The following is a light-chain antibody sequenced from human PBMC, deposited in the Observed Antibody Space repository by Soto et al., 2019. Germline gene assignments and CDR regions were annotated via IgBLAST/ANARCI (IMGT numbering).Light chain of an antibody. CDR3: QQYDNLPVT. CDR1: QDLSNY. J-gene: IGKJ4*01. CDR2: AAS. V-gene: IGKV1-33*01. Sequence: IQMTPSPSSLSASVGDRVTITCQASQDLSNYLNWYQQQPGKAPKLLTYAASNLETGVPSRFRGSVSVTDFTFTISSQQPEDNATYYCQQYDNLPVTFGGGAKGEIK.